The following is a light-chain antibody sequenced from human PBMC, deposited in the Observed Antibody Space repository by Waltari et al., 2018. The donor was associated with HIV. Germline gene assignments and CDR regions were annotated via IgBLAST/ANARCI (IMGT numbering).Light chain of an antibody. CDR3: QQSYTTPRT. J-gene: IGKJ1*01. CDR1: QSTSNF. V-gene: IGKV1-39*01. Sequence: DIQMTQSPSSLSASVGDRVTITCRASQSTSNFLNWYQQKPGKAPQLLISAASSLQSGVPSRFSGSGSGTDFTLTISRLQPEDFATYYCQQSYTTPRTFGQGTKVEIK. CDR2: AAS.